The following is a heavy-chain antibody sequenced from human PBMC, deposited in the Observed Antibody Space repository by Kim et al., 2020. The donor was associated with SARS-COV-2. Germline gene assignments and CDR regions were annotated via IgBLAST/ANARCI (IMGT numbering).Heavy chain of an antibody. CDR1: GFTFSSYA. Sequence: GGSLRLSCAASGFTFSSYAMSWVRQAPGKGLEWVSPISGSGGSTYYADSVKGRFTISRDNSKNTLYLQMNSLRAEDTAVYYCANGVQWELNGYLDYWAQGTLVTVSS. J-gene: IGHJ4*02. D-gene: IGHD1-26*01. CDR3: ANGVQWELNGYLDY. V-gene: IGHV3-23*01. CDR2: ISGSGGST.